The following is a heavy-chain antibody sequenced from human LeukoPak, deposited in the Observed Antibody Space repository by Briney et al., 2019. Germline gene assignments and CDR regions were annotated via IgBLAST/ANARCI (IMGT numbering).Heavy chain of an antibody. D-gene: IGHD3-22*01. CDR1: GGSISSYY. CDR3: ARGRNGEGLVVVTIQYYFDY. J-gene: IGHJ4*02. Sequence: SETLSLTCTVSGGSISSYYWSWIRQPPGKGLEWIGEINHSGSTNYNPSLKSRVTISVDTSKNQFSLKLSSVTAADTAVYYCARGRNGEGLVVVTIQYYFDYWGQGTLVTVSS. CDR2: INHSGST. V-gene: IGHV4-34*01.